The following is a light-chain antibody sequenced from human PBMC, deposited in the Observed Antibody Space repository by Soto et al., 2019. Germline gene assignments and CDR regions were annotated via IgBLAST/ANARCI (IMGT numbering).Light chain of an antibody. CDR3: QQYGTSSPWT. CDR1: KNVSYF. J-gene: IGKJ1*01. V-gene: IGKV3D-20*01. Sequence: EIVLTHSPATLSLSPCERATLSFSASKNVSYFLSSYQQKPDQAPPLLIYDTSSRATGIPDRFSGRGSGTDFTLTISRLEPEDYAVYYCQQYGTSSPWTFGQGTKVDIK. CDR2: DTS.